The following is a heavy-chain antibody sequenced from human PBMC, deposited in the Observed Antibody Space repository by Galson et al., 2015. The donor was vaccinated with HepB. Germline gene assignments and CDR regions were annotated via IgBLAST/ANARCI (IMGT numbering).Heavy chain of an antibody. J-gene: IGHJ1*01. CDR3: ARDLASHDSSGYSSH. V-gene: IGHV3-33*01. CDR2: IWSDGTYK. D-gene: IGHD3-22*01. CDR1: GFTFSAYG. Sequence: SLRLSCAASGFTFSAYGMHWVRQAPGKGLEWVALIWSDGTYKYYADSVKSRFTISRDKSTNTVYLQMTSLRAEDTAVYYCARDLASHDSSGYSSHWGQGTLVTVSS.